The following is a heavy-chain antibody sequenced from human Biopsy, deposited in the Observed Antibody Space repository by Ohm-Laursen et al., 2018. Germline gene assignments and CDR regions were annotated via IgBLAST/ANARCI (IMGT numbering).Heavy chain of an antibody. D-gene: IGHD2-2*01. CDR3: ARDVKRYCSGTSCYSGYFGMDV. Sequence: TLSLTYTVSGGSVSDSFHFWSWIRQPPGKGLEWIGDVYYSGTTNYNPSLKSRLTISVDTSKNQFSLNLNSVTAADTAVYFCARDVKRYCSGTSCYSGYFGMDVWGQGTTVTVS. CDR1: GGSVSDSFHF. V-gene: IGHV4-61*01. J-gene: IGHJ6*02. CDR2: VYYSGTT.